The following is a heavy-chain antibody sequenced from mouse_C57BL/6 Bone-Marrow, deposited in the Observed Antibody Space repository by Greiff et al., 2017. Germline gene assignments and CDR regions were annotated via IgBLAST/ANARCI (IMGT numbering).Heavy chain of an antibody. CDR2: LYPRSGST. CDR1: GYTFTSYG. Sequence: QVQLQQSGAELARPGASVKLSCKASGYTFTSYGISWVKQRTGQGLEWIGELYPRSGSTYYNEKFKGQATLTADKSSRTAYMKLLSLPSEDASVYFGARPSTVVTNYYAMDYWGQGTSVTVSS. V-gene: IGHV1-81*01. D-gene: IGHD1-1*01. J-gene: IGHJ4*01. CDR3: ARPSTVVTNYYAMDY.